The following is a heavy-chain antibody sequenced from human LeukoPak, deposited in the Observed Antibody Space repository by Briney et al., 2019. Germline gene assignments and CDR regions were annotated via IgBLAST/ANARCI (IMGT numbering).Heavy chain of an antibody. J-gene: IGHJ6*03. D-gene: IGHD3-10*01. CDR3: ARGGIPTGPYYYFYYMDV. CDR1: GFTFSRNV. CDR2: ISYDGNNK. V-gene: IGHV3-30*01. Sequence: AGGSLRLSCAASGFTFSRNVMNWVRQAPGKGLEWVALISYDGNNKFYADSVKGRFTISRDNSRNTLYLQMNSLRGEDAAVYSCARGGIPTGPYYYFYYMDVWGKGTAVTVSS.